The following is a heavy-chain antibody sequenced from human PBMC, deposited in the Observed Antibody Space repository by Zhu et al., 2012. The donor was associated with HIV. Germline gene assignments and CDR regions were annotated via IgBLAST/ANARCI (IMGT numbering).Heavy chain of an antibody. CDR2: INHSGST. Sequence: QVQLQQWGAGLLKPSETLSLTCAVYGGSFSGYYWSWIRQPPGKGLEWIGEINHSGSTNCNPSLKSRVTISVDTSKNQFSLKLSSVTAADTAVYCCARYFDWLLLSYMDVWGKGTTVTVSS. CDR1: GGSFSGYY. J-gene: IGHJ6*03. CDR3: ARYFDWLLLSYMDV. V-gene: IGHV4-34*01. D-gene: IGHD3-9*01.